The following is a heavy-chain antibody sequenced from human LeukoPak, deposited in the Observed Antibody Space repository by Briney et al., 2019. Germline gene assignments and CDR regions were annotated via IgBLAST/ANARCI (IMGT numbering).Heavy chain of an antibody. CDR2: INPSGGST. J-gene: IGHJ4*01. V-gene: IGHV1-46*01. CDR3: AREDSSGWYVFDY. CDR1: GYTFTSYY. D-gene: IGHD6-19*01. Sequence: ASVKVSCKESGYTFTSYYMHWVRQAPGQGLKWMGIINPSGGSTSYALKFQGRVTMTRGTSTSTVYMELSSLRSEDTAVYYCAREDSSGWYVFDYWGHGTLVTVSS.